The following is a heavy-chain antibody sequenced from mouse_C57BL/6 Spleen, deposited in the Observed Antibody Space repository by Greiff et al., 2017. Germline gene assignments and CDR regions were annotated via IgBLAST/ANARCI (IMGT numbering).Heavy chain of an antibody. CDR1: GYTFTSYW. D-gene: IGHD2-13*01. Sequence: QVQLQQPGAELVKPGASVKLSCKASGYTFTSYWMHWVKQRPGQGLEWIGMIHPNSGSTNYNEKFKSKATLTVDKSSSTAYMQLSSLTSEDSAVYDCARSGVYSDNFDYWGQGTTRTVSS. J-gene: IGHJ2*01. CDR3: ARSGVYSDNFDY. CDR2: IHPNSGST. V-gene: IGHV1-64*01.